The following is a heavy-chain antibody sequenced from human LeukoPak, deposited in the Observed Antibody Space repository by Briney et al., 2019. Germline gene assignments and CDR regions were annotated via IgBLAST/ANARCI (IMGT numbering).Heavy chain of an antibody. Sequence: PGGSLRLSCAASGFTFTNAHMSWVRQAPEKGLEWLGRIKSKTDGGTTDYAAPVEGRFTISRDDSENSLYLQMNSLKTEDTAMYYCTTNTVEWGQGTLVTVSS. V-gene: IGHV3-15*01. J-gene: IGHJ4*02. CDR2: IKSKTDGGTT. CDR1: GFTFTNAH. D-gene: IGHD4-17*01. CDR3: TTNTVE.